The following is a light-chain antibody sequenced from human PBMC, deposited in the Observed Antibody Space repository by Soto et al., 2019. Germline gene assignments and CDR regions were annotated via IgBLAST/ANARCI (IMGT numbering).Light chain of an antibody. V-gene: IGLV1-40*01. CDR2: GNN. CDR1: SANIGAGHD. J-gene: IGLJ2*01. Sequence: QSVLTQPPSVSGAPGQTVTISCTGSSANIGAGHDVHWYQQLPGTAPKLVIYGNNNRPSGVPDRFSGSKSGTSASLAITGLRAEDEADYYCQSYDRSLSGVFGGGTKVTVL. CDR3: QSYDRSLSGV.